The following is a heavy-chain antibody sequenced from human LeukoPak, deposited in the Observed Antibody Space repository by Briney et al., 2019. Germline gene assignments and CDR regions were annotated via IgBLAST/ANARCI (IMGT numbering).Heavy chain of an antibody. CDR1: GYTFTSYG. D-gene: IGHD3-22*01. CDR3: AREKGYYDSSGYYFAGDWFDP. V-gene: IGHV1-18*01. J-gene: IGHJ5*02. Sequence: ASVKVSCKASGYTFTSYGTSWVRQAPGQGLEWMGWISAYNGNTNYAQKLQGRVTMTTDTSTSTAYMELRSLRSDDTAVYYCAREKGYYDSSGYYFAGDWFDPWGQGTLVTVSS. CDR2: ISAYNGNT.